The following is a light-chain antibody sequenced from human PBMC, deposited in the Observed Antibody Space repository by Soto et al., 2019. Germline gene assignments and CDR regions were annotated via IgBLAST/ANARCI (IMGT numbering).Light chain of an antibody. V-gene: IGLV6-57*01. CDR2: EDN. CDR1: SGSIASNY. Sequence: NFMLTQPHSVSESPGKTVTISCTRSSGSIASNYVRWYQQRPGSSPTTVIYEDNQRPSGVPDRFSGSIDSSSNSASLTISGLKTEDEADYYCQSYDRSNRVFGGGTKLTVL. J-gene: IGLJ3*02. CDR3: QSYDRSNRV.